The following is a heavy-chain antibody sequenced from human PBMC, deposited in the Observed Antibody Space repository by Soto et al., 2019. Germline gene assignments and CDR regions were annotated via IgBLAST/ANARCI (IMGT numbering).Heavy chain of an antibody. CDR3: AREVTGTTIDY. CDR2: ISGSGITR. CDR1: GFTFSDYY. V-gene: IGHV3-11*01. Sequence: GGSLRLSCAASGFTFSDYYMNWIRQAPGKGLEWVSFISGSGITRHYADSVEGRFTISRDNTKNSLYLQMSSLRAVDTAVYYCAREVTGTTIDYWGQGTLVTVSS. D-gene: IGHD1-20*01. J-gene: IGHJ4*02.